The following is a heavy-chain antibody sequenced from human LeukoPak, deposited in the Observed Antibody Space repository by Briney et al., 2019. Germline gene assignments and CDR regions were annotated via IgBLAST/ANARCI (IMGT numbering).Heavy chain of an antibody. CDR2: IQDSGST. Sequence: SETLSLTCSVSGGSISSYFWSWIRQPPGKGLEWIGYIQDSGSTDYNPSLKSRVTISVERSKNQFYLKVTSVTAADTAVYYCARDYHAPGSYYHGFDAWGQGTLVTVSS. J-gene: IGHJ5*02. CDR1: GGSISSYF. CDR3: ARDYHAPGSYYHGFDA. V-gene: IGHV4-59*01. D-gene: IGHD3-10*01.